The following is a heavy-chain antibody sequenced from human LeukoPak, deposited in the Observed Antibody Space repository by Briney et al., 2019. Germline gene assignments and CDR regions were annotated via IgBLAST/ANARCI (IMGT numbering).Heavy chain of an antibody. CDR1: GGSISSYY. Sequence: SETLSLTCTVSGGSISSYYWNWIRQPPGKGLEWIGNIYYSGSTDYNPSLNSRVTISVDTSKNQFSLKLSSVTAADTALYYCARLLPSQSDAFDIWGQGTMVTVSS. CDR3: ARLLPSQSDAFDI. D-gene: IGHD2-15*01. J-gene: IGHJ3*02. V-gene: IGHV4-59*01. CDR2: IYYSGST.